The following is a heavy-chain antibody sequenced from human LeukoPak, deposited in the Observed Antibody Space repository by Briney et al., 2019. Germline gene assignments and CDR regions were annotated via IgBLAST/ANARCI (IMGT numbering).Heavy chain of an antibody. V-gene: IGHV1-69*13. D-gene: IGHD2-2*01. CDR3: ARGSTSCYQLCYYYMDV. Sequence: ASVKVSCKTSGGAFTTYFFSWVRQAPGQGLEWMGGFIPMSGRPSYAQRFQGRVSITADESTSTAYMELSSLRSEDTAVYYCARGSTSCYQLCYYYMDVWGKGTTVTVSS. CDR2: FIPMSGRP. CDR1: GGAFTTYF. J-gene: IGHJ6*03.